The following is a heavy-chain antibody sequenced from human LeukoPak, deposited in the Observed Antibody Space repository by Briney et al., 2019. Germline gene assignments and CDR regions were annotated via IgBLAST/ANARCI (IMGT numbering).Heavy chain of an antibody. CDR1: GGTFSSYA. Sequence: ASVKVSCKASGGTFSSYAISWVRQAPGQGLEWMGGIIPIFGTANYAQKFQGRVTITADESTSTAYMELSSLRSEDTAVYYCASLIPRLYYGFWSAHSADGMDVWGQGTTVTVSS. CDR2: IIPIFGTA. J-gene: IGHJ6*02. D-gene: IGHD3-3*01. V-gene: IGHV1-69*13. CDR3: ASLIPRLYYGFWSAHSADGMDV.